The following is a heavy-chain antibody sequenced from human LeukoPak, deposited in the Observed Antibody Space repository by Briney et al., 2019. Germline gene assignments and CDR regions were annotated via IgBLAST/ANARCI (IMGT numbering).Heavy chain of an antibody. D-gene: IGHD3-3*01. CDR3: AKDKTDFWSGYFR. CDR2: ISGSGGST. CDR1: GFTFSSYW. V-gene: IGHV3-23*01. Sequence: GGSLRLSCAASGFTFSSYWMNWARQAPGKGLEWVSAISGSGGSTYYADSVKGRFTISRDNSKNTLYLQMNSLRAEDTAVYYCAKDKTDFWSGYFRWGQGTLVTVSS. J-gene: IGHJ4*02.